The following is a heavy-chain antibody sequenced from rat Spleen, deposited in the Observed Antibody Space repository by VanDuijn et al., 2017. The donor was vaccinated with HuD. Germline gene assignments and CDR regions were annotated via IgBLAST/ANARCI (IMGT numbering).Heavy chain of an antibody. V-gene: IGHV5S13*01. J-gene: IGHJ3*01. CDR3: GPQSFAY. Sequence: EVQLVESGGGLVQPGRSLKLSCAASGFTFSNYGMAWVRQAPTKGLEWVASITNSGGSTYYRDSVKGRFTISRDNAKSTLYLQMDSLRSEDTATYYCGPQSFAYWGQGTLVTVSS. CDR1: GFTFSNYG. CDR2: ITNSGGST. D-gene: IGHD3-1*01.